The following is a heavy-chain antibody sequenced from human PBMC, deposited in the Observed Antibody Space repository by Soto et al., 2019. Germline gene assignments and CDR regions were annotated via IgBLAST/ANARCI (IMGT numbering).Heavy chain of an antibody. Sequence: PGGSLRLSCAASGFTFSDYYMSWIRQAPGKGLEWVSYISSSGSTIYYADSVKGRFTISRDNAKNSLYLQMNSLRAEDTAVYYCARELSAGSYPMDVWGQGTTVTVSS. CDR3: ARELSAGSYPMDV. CDR1: GFTFSDYY. J-gene: IGHJ6*02. D-gene: IGHD3-10*01. CDR2: ISSSGSTI. V-gene: IGHV3-11*01.